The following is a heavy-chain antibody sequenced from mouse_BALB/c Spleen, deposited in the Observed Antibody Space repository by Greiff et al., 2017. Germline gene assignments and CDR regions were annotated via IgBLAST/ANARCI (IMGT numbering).Heavy chain of an antibody. D-gene: IGHD1-1*01. J-gene: IGHJ2*01. Sequence: EVQLQQSGPELVKPGASVKISCKASGYTFTDYNMHWVKQSHGKSLEWIGYIYPYNGGTGYNQKFKSKATLTVDNSSSTAYMELRSLTSEDSAVYYCARWGYGSSLDYWGQGTTLTVSS. CDR3: ARWGYGSSLDY. V-gene: IGHV1S29*02. CDR1: GYTFTDYN. CDR2: IYPYNGGT.